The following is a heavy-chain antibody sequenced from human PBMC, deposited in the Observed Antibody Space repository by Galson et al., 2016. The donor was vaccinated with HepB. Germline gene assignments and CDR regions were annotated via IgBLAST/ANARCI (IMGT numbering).Heavy chain of an antibody. Sequence: SLRLSCAVSGFTVSNNYMSWVRQAPGKGLEWVSLIYSGGSTYYADSVKGRFTISRDNSKNTLYLQMNSLSAEDTAVYYCARDRGGTYSNCFDYWGQGTMVTVSS. CDR3: ARDRGGTYSNCFDY. J-gene: IGHJ4*02. CDR1: GFTVSNNY. V-gene: IGHV3-53*01. D-gene: IGHD1-26*01. CDR2: IYSGGST.